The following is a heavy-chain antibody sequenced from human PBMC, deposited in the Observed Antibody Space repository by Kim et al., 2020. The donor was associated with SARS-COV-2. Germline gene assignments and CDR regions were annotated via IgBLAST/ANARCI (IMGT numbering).Heavy chain of an antibody. CDR1: GGTFSSYA. V-gene: IGHV1-69*13. J-gene: IGHJ3*02. D-gene: IGHD6-19*01. Sequence: SVKVSCKASGGTFSSYAISWVRQAPGQGLEWMGGIIPIFGTANYAQKFQGRVTITADESTSTAYMELSSLRSEDTAVYYCASPDLAVAERVRAFDIWGQGTMVTVSS. CDR2: IIPIFGTA. CDR3: ASPDLAVAERVRAFDI.